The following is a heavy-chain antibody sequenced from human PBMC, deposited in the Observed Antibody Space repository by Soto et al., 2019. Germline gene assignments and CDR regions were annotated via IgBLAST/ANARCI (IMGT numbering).Heavy chain of an antibody. CDR3: AKSVVVADLYSDY. CDR2: ISYEGSNK. J-gene: IGHJ4*02. D-gene: IGHD2-15*01. V-gene: IGHV3-30*18. Sequence: QVQLVESGGGVVQPGRSLRLSCAASGFTFSSYGMHWVRPAPGKGLEWVAVISYEGSNKYYADSVKGRFTISRDNSKDTLYLQMNSLRAEDTAVYYCAKSVVVADLYSDYWGQGTLVTVSS. CDR1: GFTFSSYG.